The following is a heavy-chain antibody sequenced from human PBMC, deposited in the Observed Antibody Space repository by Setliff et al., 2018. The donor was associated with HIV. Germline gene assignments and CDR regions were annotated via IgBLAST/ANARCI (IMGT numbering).Heavy chain of an antibody. CDR2: IIPMFGTA. V-gene: IGHV1-69*05. D-gene: IGHD1-26*01. CDR1: GGTFSSYG. J-gene: IGHJ5*01. Sequence: SVKVSCKASGGTFSSYGFSWVRQAPGQGLEWMGGIIPMFGTANYAQKLQGRVTVTIDASTTTAYMELSSLRPDDTAVYYCSRGPKYIIPTSNWFDSWGQGTPVTVSS. CDR3: SRGPKYIIPTSNWFDS.